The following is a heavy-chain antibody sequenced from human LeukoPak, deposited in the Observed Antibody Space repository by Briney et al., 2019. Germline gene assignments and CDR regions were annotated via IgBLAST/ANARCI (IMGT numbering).Heavy chain of an antibody. CDR2: IYSTGST. CDR3: ARQIASAGTAGFDF. Sequence: SETLSLTCTVSGGSISSYYRSWIRQPAGKGLEWIGRIYSTGSTNYNPSLKSRVTMSVDTSKNQFSLRLRSVTAADTAVYYCARQIASAGTAGFDFWGQGTTVTVSS. J-gene: IGHJ6*02. CDR1: GGSISSYY. D-gene: IGHD6-13*01. V-gene: IGHV4-4*07.